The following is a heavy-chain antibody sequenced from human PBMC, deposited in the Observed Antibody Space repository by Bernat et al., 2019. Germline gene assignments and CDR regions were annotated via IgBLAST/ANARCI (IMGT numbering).Heavy chain of an antibody. D-gene: IGHD3-3*01. CDR2: VRYDGTAT. J-gene: IGHJ4*02. Sequence: QLVESGGGVVQPGGSLRLSCAASGFTFSTYGMHWFRQAPGKGLEWVAFVRYDGTATYYATSVKGRFTITRDNSKNTLHLQMNSLRVEDTAVYYCAKNIIPGAIDYWGQGTLVTVSS. CDR1: GFTFSTYG. CDR3: AKNIIPGAIDY. V-gene: IGHV3-30*02.